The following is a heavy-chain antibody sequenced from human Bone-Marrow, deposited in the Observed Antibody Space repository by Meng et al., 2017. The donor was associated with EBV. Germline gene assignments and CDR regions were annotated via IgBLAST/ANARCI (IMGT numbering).Heavy chain of an antibody. CDR2: LIPMSGAP. D-gene: IGHD3-10*01. V-gene: IGHV1-69*01. CDR3: ASESGRGFTPDY. CDR1: GGTFNSDA. J-gene: IGHJ4*02. Sequence: HVEVVPSGAGGKQPGIWVKVSCWTSGGTFNSDAVSWGRQAPGQGLEWMGGLIPMSGAPHYAQKFQGRVTITADESTSTHYMDLSNLRSDDTAMYYCASESGRGFTPDYWGQGTLVTVSS.